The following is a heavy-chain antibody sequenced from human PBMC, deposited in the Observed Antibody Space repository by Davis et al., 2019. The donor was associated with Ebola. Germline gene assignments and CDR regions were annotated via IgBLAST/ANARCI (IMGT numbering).Heavy chain of an antibody. CDR3: ARRFSTDGYTRYWYFDL. CDR2: IYPGDSDT. V-gene: IGHV5-51*01. J-gene: IGHJ2*01. D-gene: IGHD5-24*01. Sequence: KVSCKGSGYSFTSYWIGWVRQMPGKGLEWMGIIYPGDSDTRYSPSFQGQVTISADKSISTAYLQWSSLKASDTAMYYCARRFSTDGYTRYWYFDLWGRGTLVTVSS. CDR1: GYSFTSYW.